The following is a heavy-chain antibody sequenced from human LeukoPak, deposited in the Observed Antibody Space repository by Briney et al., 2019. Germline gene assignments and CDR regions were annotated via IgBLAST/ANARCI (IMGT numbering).Heavy chain of an antibody. D-gene: IGHD6-6*01. CDR2: IYTSGST. CDR3: ARDSQEYSSSSLFDY. V-gene: IGHV4-61*02. Sequence: PSETLSLTCTVSGGSISSGSYYWSWIRQPAGKGLEWIGRIYTSGSTNYNPSLKSRVTISVDTSKNQFSLKLSSVTAADTAVYYCARDSQEYSSSSLFDYWGQGTLVTVSS. CDR1: GGSISSGSYY. J-gene: IGHJ4*02.